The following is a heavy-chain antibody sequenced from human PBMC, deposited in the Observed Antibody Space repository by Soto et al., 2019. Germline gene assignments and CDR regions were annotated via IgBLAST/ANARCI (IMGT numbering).Heavy chain of an antibody. CDR1: GGSISSDY. Sequence: TSETLSLTCTVSGGSISSDYWSWIRQPRGKGLEWMGYIYNSGSASYTPSLKSRVTMSLDTSRNQFSLRLSSVTAADTAVYYCARGNNYYDSSGYDQTSYYYAMDVWGQGTTVTVS. CDR3: ARGNNYYDSSGYDQTSYYYAMDV. V-gene: IGHV4-59*13. J-gene: IGHJ6*02. D-gene: IGHD3-22*01. CDR2: IYNSGSA.